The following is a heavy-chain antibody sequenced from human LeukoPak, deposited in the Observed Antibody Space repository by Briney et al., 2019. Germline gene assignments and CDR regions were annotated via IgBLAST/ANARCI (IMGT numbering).Heavy chain of an antibody. CDR1: GGSISSYY. Sequence: SETLSLTCTVSGGSISSYYWSWIRQPAGKGLEWIGRIYTSGSTNYNPSPKSRVTMSVDTSKNQFSLKLSSVTAADTAVYYCARASTPNYSSGWYYFDYWGQGTLVTVSS. J-gene: IGHJ4*02. CDR2: IYTSGST. D-gene: IGHD6-19*01. CDR3: ARASTPNYSSGWYYFDY. V-gene: IGHV4-4*07.